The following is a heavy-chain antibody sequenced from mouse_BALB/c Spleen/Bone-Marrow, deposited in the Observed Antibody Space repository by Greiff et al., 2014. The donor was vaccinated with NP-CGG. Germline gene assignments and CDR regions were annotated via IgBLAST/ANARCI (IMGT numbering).Heavy chain of an antibody. V-gene: IGHV3-8*02. CDR2: ISYSGNA. J-gene: IGHJ2*01. D-gene: IGHD1-2*01. Sequence: VQLKDSGPSLVKPSQTLSLTCSVTGDSITSSYWNWIRKFPGNKLEYMGYISYSGNAYYNPSLKSRISLTRDTSKNQYYLQLNSVTTEDTATYFCARGNGYHFDYWGQGTTLTVSS. CDR1: GDSITSSY. CDR3: ARGNGYHFDY.